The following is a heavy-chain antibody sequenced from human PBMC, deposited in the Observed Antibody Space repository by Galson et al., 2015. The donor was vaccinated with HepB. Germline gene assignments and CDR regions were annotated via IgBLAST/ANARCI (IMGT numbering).Heavy chain of an antibody. CDR3: ARNTGNSGIHDAFNI. V-gene: IGHV5-51*01. Sequence: QSGAEVKKPGESLKISCQASGYSFSNYWIGWVRQMPGVGLEWMGSFYPGDSDARYSPSFQGQVTISADKSSSIAYLQWSNLKASDTAMYYCARNTGNSGIHDAFNIWGQGTLVTVSS. D-gene: IGHD4-23*01. CDR1: GYSFSNYW. J-gene: IGHJ3*02. CDR2: FYPGDSDA.